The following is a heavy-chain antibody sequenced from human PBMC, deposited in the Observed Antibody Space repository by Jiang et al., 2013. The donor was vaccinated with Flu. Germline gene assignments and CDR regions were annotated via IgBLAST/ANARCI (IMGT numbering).Heavy chain of an antibody. V-gene: IGHV3-64*01. D-gene: IGHD3-10*01. Sequence: AASGFTFSSYAMHWVRQAPGKGLEYVSAISSNGGSTYYANSVKGRFTISRDNSKNTLYLQMGSLRAEDMAVYYCARAYGSGSYLYYYGMDVWGQGTTVTVSS. CDR3: ARAYGSGSYLYYYGMDV. J-gene: IGHJ6*02. CDR1: GFTFSSYA. CDR2: ISSNGGST.